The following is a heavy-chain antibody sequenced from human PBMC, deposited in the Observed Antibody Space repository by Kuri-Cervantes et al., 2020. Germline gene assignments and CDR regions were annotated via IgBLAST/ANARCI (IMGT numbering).Heavy chain of an antibody. CDR1: GGSISSSSYY. V-gene: IGHV4-39*01. D-gene: IGHD5-18*01. Sequence: GSLRLSCTVSGGSISSSSYYWGWIRQPPGKGLEWIGSTYYSGSTYYNPSLKSRVTISVDTSKNQFSLKLSSVTAADTAVYYCARSGGIQLWSSGLDYWGQGTLVTVSS. J-gene: IGHJ4*02. CDR3: ARSGGIQLWSSGLDY. CDR2: TYYSGST.